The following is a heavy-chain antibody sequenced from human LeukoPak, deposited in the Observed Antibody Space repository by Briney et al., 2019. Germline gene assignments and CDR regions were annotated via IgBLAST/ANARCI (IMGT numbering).Heavy chain of an antibody. CDR2: IRYDGSNK. CDR1: GFTFSSYG. D-gene: IGHD2-2*01. J-gene: IGHJ4*02. Sequence: GGSLRLSCAASGFTFSSYGMHWVRQAPGKGLEWVAFIRYDGSNKYYADSVKGRFTISRDNSKNTLYLQMNSLRAEDTAVYYCAKGLQDIVVVPAAKGVDYWGQGTLVTVSS. V-gene: IGHV3-30*02. CDR3: AKGLQDIVVVPAAKGVDY.